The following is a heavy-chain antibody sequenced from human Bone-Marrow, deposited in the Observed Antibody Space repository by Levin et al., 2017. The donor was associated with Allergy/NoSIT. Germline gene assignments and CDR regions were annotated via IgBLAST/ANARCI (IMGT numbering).Heavy chain of an antibody. V-gene: IGHV3-23*01. CDR1: GFTFFRYA. CDR2: VSGSGANT. CDR3: AKGSRSMIVVPQIFDY. J-gene: IGHJ4*02. Sequence: GGSLRLSCAASGFTFFRYAMSWVRQAPGKGLEYVSTVSGSGANTYYADSVKGRFAISRDNPKNTFYLQLNSLRAEDTAVYYCAKGSRSMIVVPQIFDYWGQGALVTVSS. D-gene: IGHD3-22*01.